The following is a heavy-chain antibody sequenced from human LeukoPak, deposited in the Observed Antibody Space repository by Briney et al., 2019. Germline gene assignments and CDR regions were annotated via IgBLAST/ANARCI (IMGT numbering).Heavy chain of an antibody. CDR1: GYSISSGYY. V-gene: IGHV4-38-2*01. J-gene: IGHJ6*03. CDR3: ARLRDYYYMDV. Sequence: SETLSLTCAVSGYSISSGYYWGWIRQPPGKGQEWIGSIYHSGSTYYNPSLKSRVTISVDTSKNQFSLKLSSVTAADTAVYYCARLRDYYYMDVWGKGTTVTVSS. CDR2: IYHSGST.